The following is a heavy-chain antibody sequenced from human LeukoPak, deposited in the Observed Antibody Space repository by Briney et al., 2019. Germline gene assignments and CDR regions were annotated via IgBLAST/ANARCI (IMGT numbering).Heavy chain of an antibody. D-gene: IGHD6-13*01. V-gene: IGHV3-23*01. J-gene: IGHJ3*02. CDR1: GFTFSSYA. CDR3: ASSVRVAAAGTGNDAFDI. Sequence: PGGSLRLSCAASGFTFSSYAMSWVRQAPGKGLEWVSAISGSGGSTYYADSVKGRFTISRDNSKNTLYLQMNSLRAEDTAVYYCASSVRVAAAGTGNDAFDIWGQGTMVTVSS. CDR2: ISGSGGST.